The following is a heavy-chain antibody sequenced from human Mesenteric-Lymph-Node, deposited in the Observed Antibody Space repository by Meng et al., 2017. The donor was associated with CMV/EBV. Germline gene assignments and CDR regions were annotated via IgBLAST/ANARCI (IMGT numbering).Heavy chain of an antibody. CDR3: ARDSCTNGVCLDAFDI. CDR1: GGSISSSNW. D-gene: IGHD2-8*01. Sequence: SETLSLTCAVSGGSISSSNWWSWVRQPPGKGLEWIGEIYHSGSTNYNPSLKSRVTISEDTSKNQFSLKLSSVTAADTAVYYCARDSCTNGVCLDAFDIWGQGTMVTVSS. CDR2: IYHSGST. J-gene: IGHJ3*02. V-gene: IGHV4-4*02.